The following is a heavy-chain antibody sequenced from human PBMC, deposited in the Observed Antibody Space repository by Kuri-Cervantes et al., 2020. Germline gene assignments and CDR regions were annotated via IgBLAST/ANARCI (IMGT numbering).Heavy chain of an antibody. CDR3: ARDRQWFGEYDY. J-gene: IGHJ4*02. CDR1: GGSISGYY. D-gene: IGHD3-10*01. CDR2: IYYSGYT. V-gene: IGHV4-59*01. Sequence: SETLSLTCTVSGGSISGYYWSWIRQPPGKGLEWIGYIYYSGYTNYNPSLKSRLTISVDTSKNQLSLKLSSVTAADTAVYYCARDRQWFGEYDYWGQGTLVTVSS.